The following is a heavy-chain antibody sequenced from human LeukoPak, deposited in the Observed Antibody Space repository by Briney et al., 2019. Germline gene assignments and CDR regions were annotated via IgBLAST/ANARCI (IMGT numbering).Heavy chain of an antibody. D-gene: IGHD5-18*01. J-gene: IGHJ4*02. V-gene: IGHV3-11*01. Sequence: GGPLRLSWAASVFTFSDYYMCWIRQAPGKGLEWVSYISSSGSTIYYADSVKGRFPLYRDNSKHTLYLQMHRLRAEDTAVYYCAIDVGSYGAYWGQGTLVTGSS. CDR1: VFTFSDYY. CDR2: ISSSGSTI. CDR3: AIDVGSYGAY.